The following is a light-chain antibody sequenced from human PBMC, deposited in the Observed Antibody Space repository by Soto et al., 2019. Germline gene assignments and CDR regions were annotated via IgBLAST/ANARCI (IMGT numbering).Light chain of an antibody. CDR3: SSYAGNSNYV. V-gene: IGLV2-8*01. CDR1: SGDVGGYNY. Sequence: QSALTQPPSASGSPGQSVTISCTGTSGDVGGYNYVSWYQQHPGKAPKLMIYEVSKRPSGVPDRFSGSKSGNTASLTVSGLQAEDEADYYCSSYAGNSNYVFGTGTKVTVL. J-gene: IGLJ1*01. CDR2: EVS.